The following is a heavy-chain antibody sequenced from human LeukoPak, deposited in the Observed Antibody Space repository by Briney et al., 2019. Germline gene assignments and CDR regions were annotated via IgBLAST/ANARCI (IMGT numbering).Heavy chain of an antibody. CDR2: ISSNGGST. CDR3: AREGKSIDAFDI. V-gene: IGHV3-64*01. Sequence: GSLRLSCAASGFTFRNYAMYWVRQAPGRGLEYVSAISSNGGSTSYANSVKGRFTVSRDNSKNTLYLQMGSLRPKDMAVYYCAREGKSIDAFDIWGQGTMVTVSS. CDR1: GFTFRNYA. J-gene: IGHJ3*02.